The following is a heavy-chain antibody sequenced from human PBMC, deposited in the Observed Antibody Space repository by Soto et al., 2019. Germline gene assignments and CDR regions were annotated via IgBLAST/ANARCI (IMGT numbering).Heavy chain of an antibody. CDR3: MDV. V-gene: IGHV5-51*01. CDR1: GYSFTSYW. J-gene: IGHJ6*02. Sequence: GSLKISCTGSGYSFTSYWIGWVRQMPGKGLEWMGIIYPGDSDTRYSPSFQGQVTISAEDTAVYYCAREVVVGSYGPAPVYGMDVWGQGTTVTVSS. CDR2: IYPGDSDT. D-gene: IGHD2-21*01.